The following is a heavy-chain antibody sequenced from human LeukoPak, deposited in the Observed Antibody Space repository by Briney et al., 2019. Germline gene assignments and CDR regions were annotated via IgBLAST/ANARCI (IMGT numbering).Heavy chain of an antibody. CDR1: GFTFSSYG. D-gene: IGHD3-3*02. CDR2: IRYDGSNK. Sequence: PGGSLRLSCAASGFTFSSYGMHWVRQAPGKGLEWVAFIRYDGSNKYYADSVKGRFTISRDNAKNSLYLQMNSLRAEDTAVYYCARDLRGAGIRFIDYWGQGTLVTVSS. V-gene: IGHV3-30*02. J-gene: IGHJ4*02. CDR3: ARDLRGAGIRFIDY.